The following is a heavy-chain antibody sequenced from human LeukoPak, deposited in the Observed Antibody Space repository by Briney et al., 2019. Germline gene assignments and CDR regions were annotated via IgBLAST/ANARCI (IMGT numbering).Heavy chain of an antibody. J-gene: IGHJ6*02. CDR2: ILRGGPT. V-gene: IGHV3-53*01. CDR3: AREGNYYDMDV. Sequence: PGGSLILCCSASGFPVCSNYRRWLNQTRGNGLQWVSVILRGGPTYYADSVKGRFTISRDNSEKPLYLQMTGLRAEDPAVYYCAREGNYYDMDVWRQGGTGAVS. CDR1: GFPVCSNY.